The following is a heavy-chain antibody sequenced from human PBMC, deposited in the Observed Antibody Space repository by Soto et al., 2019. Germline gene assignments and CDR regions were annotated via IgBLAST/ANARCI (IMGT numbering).Heavy chain of an antibody. Sequence: EVQLVESGGGLVKPGGSLRLSCAASGFTFSTYSINWVRQAPGKGLEWVSVIYSGGSTYYADSVKGRFTISRDNSKNTLYLQMNSLRAEDTAVYYCARDRGSAAGPSDYWGQGTLVTVSS. J-gene: IGHJ4*02. D-gene: IGHD6-13*01. V-gene: IGHV3-66*01. CDR3: ARDRGSAAGPSDY. CDR2: IYSGGST. CDR1: GFTFSTYS.